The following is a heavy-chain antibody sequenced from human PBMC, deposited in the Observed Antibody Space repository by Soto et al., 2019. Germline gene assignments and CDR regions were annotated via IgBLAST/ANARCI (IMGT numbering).Heavy chain of an antibody. Sequence: QVQLQESGPGLVKPSQTLSLTCTVSGGSISSGGYYWNWIRQHPGEDLEWIGYVYYSGSTHYSPSRHSRVXXSXHXXKSQFSLMLGSLTAADTAVYYCARVYSGNYLSLDYWGQGSPVTVSS. CDR2: VYYSGST. J-gene: IGHJ4*02. CDR1: GGSISSGGYY. D-gene: IGHD1-26*01. CDR3: ARVYSGNYLSLDY. V-gene: IGHV4-31*03.